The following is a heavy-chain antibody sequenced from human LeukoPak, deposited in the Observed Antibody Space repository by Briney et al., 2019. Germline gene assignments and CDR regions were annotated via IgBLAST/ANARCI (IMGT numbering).Heavy chain of an antibody. CDR2: ISGGGGST. CDR3: AKGSGWLLPQYFDF. D-gene: IGHD2-21*01. CDR1: GFTFSSSA. Sequence: GGSLRLSCAASGFTFSSSAMSWVRQAPGKGLEGLSTISGGGGSTYYADSVKGRFTISRDNSKNTLYLHMKSLTAEDTAVYYCAKGSGWLLPQYFDFWGQGTLVTVSS. V-gene: IGHV3-23*01. J-gene: IGHJ4*02.